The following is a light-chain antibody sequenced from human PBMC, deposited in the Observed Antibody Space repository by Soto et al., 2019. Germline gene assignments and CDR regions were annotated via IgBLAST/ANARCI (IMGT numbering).Light chain of an antibody. V-gene: IGKV3-20*01. CDR3: QQYATSSPMYT. Sequence: EIVLTQSPGTLSLSPGERATLSCRASQSVTSGYLGWYQQKPGQAPRLLIYGVSNRATGISDRFSGSGSGTDFTLTISSLEPEDFEVYYCQQYATSSPMYTFGQGTKVEIK. CDR1: QSVTSGY. J-gene: IGKJ2*01. CDR2: GVS.